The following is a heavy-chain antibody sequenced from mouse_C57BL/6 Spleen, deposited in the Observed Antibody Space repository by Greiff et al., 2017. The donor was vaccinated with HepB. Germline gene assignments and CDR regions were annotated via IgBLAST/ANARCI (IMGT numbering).Heavy chain of an antibody. J-gene: IGHJ3*01. CDR2: IYPGSGNT. CDR3: ARGDGYYGFAY. D-gene: IGHD2-3*01. CDR1: GYTFTDYY. V-gene: IGHV1-76*01. Sequence: QVQLQQSGAELVRPGASVKLSCKASGYTFTDYYINWVKQRPGQGLEWIERIYPGSGNTYYNEKFKGKATLTAEKSSSTAYMQLSSLTSEDSVVYFCARGDGYYGFAYWGQGTLVTVSA.